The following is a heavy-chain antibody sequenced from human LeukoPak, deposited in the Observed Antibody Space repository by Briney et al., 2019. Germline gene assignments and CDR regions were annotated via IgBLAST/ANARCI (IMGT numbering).Heavy chain of an antibody. J-gene: IGHJ4*02. CDR1: GGSISSGSYY. V-gene: IGHV4-61*02. D-gene: IGHD3-3*01. CDR3: ARAYYDFWSGYSTTFDY. CDR2: IYTSGST. Sequence: PSQTLSLTCTVSGGSISSGSYYWSWIRQPAGKGLEWIGRIYTSGSTNYNPSLKSRVTISVDTSKNQLSLKLSSVTAADTAVYYCARAYYDFWSGYSTTFDYWGQGTLVTVSS.